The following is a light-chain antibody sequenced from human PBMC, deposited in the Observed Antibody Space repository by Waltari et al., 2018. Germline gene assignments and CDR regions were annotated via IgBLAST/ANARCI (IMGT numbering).Light chain of an antibody. Sequence: EIVLTQSPATLSLSPGERAPVSCRASQSVDRYLAWYQQKPGQAPRLLIYDASNRATGIPARFSGSGSGTDFTLTIGSVEAEDFAVYYCQQCRDWPPTFGQGTTLEI. CDR2: DAS. V-gene: IGKV3-11*01. CDR1: QSVDRY. CDR3: QQCRDWPPT. J-gene: IGKJ2*01.